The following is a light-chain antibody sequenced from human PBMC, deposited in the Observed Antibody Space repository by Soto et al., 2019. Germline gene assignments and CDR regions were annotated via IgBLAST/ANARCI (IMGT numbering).Light chain of an antibody. V-gene: IGLV1-51*01. CDR3: ATWDGSLPGEV. Sequence: QSVLTQSPSVSAAPGQQVTISCSGSSSNIGNNSVSWYQQLPGTAPKLLIYDNNKRPSGIPDRFSGSKSGTSGTLDITGLQTGDEADYYCATWDGSLPGEVFGGGTKLTVL. CDR1: SSNIGNNS. CDR2: DNN. J-gene: IGLJ2*01.